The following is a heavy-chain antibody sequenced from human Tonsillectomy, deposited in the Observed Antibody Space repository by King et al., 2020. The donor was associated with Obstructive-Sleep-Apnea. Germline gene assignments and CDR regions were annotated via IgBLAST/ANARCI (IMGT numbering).Heavy chain of an antibody. V-gene: IGHV3-23*04. D-gene: IGHD5-24*01. J-gene: IGHJ2*01. CDR2: ISGS. CDR3: AKSNGYNSGWYFDL. CDR1: GFTFSSYV. Sequence: VQLVESGGGLVQPGGSLRLSCAASGFTFSSYVMSWVRQAPGKGLEWVSVISGSDVDSVKGRFIISRDNSKNTLYLQMNSLRAEDTAVYYCAKSNGYNSGWYFDLWGRGTLVTVSS.